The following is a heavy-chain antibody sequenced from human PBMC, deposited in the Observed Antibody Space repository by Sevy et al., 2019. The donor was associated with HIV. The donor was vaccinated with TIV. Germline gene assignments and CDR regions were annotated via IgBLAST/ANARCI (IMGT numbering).Heavy chain of an antibody. CDR2: ITSGSSYI. Sequence: GGSLRLSCAASGFTFSSYNINCVRQAPGKGLEWVSSITSGSSYIFYADSVKGRFTTSRDNAKNSLYLQMNSLRAEDTAVYYCARDKSILEGRYGMDVWGQGTTVTVSS. CDR1: GFTFSSYN. V-gene: IGHV3-21*01. D-gene: IGHD3-3*01. CDR3: ARDKSILEGRYGMDV. J-gene: IGHJ6*02.